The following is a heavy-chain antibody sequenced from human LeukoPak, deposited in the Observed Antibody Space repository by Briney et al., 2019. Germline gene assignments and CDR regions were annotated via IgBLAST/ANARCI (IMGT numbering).Heavy chain of an antibody. Sequence: SETLSLTCTVSGGSISSGSYYWGWIRQPPEKGLEWIGSIYYSGSTYYNPSLKSRVTISVDTSKNQFSLKLSSVTAADTAVYYCARLLGRLSWFDPWGQGTLVTVSS. D-gene: IGHD1-26*01. V-gene: IGHV4-39*01. CDR3: ARLLGRLSWFDP. J-gene: IGHJ5*02. CDR2: IYYSGST. CDR1: GGSISSGSYY.